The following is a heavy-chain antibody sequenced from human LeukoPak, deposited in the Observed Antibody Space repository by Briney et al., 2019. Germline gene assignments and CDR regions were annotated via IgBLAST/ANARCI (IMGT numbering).Heavy chain of an antibody. V-gene: IGHV4-59*01. CDR3: ARVDTAMLYYYYGMDV. J-gene: IGHJ6*02. CDR1: GGSISSYY. Sequence: PSATLSLTCTVSGGSISSYYWSWIRQPPGKGLEWIGYIYYSGSTNYNPSLKSRVTISVDASKNQFSLKLSSVTAADTAVYYCARVDTAMLYYYYGMDVWGQGTTVTVSS. D-gene: IGHD5-18*01. CDR2: IYYSGST.